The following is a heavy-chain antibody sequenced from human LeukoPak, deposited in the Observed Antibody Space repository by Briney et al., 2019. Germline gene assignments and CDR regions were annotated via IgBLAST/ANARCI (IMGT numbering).Heavy chain of an antibody. Sequence: GGSLRLSCAASGFTFSNYGMHWVRQAPGKGLEWVAVISYDGSNNYYADSVRGQFTIYRDNSKNTLSLQMSSLRAEDTAVYFCAKDATEIVTTNGMDVWGQGTTVTVSS. J-gene: IGHJ6*02. CDR2: ISYDGSNN. CDR3: AKDATEIVTTNGMDV. V-gene: IGHV3-30*18. D-gene: IGHD5-12*01. CDR1: GFTFSNYG.